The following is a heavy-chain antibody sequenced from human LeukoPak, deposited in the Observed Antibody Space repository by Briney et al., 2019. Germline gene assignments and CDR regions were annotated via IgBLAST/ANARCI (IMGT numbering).Heavy chain of an antibody. CDR2: IESNGLT. CDR3: ARVRWGGLYYFDY. J-gene: IGHJ4*02. Sequence: GGSLRLSCAASGFTYSSYAMSWVRQAPGKGLMWVSRIESNGLTLYADSVRDRFTISRDNAKNTLYLQMNSLRAEDTAVYYCARVRWGGLYYFDYWGQGTLVTVSS. D-gene: IGHD3-16*01. CDR1: GFTYSSYA. V-gene: IGHV3-74*01.